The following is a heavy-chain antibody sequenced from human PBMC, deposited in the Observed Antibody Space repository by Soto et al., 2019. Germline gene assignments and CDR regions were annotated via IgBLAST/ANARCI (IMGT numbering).Heavy chain of an antibody. CDR3: ARLQTEQWLVLEYFDY. J-gene: IGHJ4*02. V-gene: IGHV4-31*03. CDR2: IYYSGST. CDR1: GGSISSGGYY. D-gene: IGHD6-19*01. Sequence: SETLSLTCTVSGGSISSGGYYWSWIRQHPGKGLEWIGYIYYSGSTYYNPSLKSRVTISVDTSKNQFSLKLSSVTAADTAVYYCARLQTEQWLVLEYFDYWGQGTLVTVSS.